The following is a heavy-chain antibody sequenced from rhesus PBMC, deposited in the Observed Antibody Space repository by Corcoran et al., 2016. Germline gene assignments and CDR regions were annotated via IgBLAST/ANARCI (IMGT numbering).Heavy chain of an antibody. J-gene: IGHJ4*01. CDR2: INGNSGST. CDR3: ARSWYSGSWYYFDY. Sequence: QVQLQESGPGLVKPSETLSLTCAVSGGSFSSSWWSWIRPPPGTGLGWIGEINGNSGSTNYNPSLKSRVTISKDASKNQFSLKLSSVTAADTAVYYCARSWYSGSWYYFDYWGQGVLVTVSS. CDR1: GGSFSSSW. D-gene: IGHD6-25*01. V-gene: IGHV4-80*01.